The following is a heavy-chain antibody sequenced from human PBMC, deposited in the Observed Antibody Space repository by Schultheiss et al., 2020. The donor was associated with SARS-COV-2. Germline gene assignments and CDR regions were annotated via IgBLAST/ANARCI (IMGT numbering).Heavy chain of an antibody. D-gene: IGHD6-19*01. CDR2: MNPNSGNT. J-gene: IGHJ4*02. Sequence: ASVKVSCKASGYTFTSYDINWVRQATGQGLEWMGWMNPNSGNTGYAQKFQGRVTMTRNTSISTAYMELSSLRSEDTAVYYCASGRRIAVAGTHFDYWGQGTLVTVSS. V-gene: IGHV1-8*01. CDR3: ASGRRIAVAGTHFDY. CDR1: GYTFTSYD.